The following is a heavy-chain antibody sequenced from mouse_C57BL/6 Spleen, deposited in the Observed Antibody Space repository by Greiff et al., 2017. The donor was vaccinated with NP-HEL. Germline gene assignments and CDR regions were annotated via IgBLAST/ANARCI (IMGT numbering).Heavy chain of an antibody. CDR3: ARGHYYGSFYAMDY. CDR1: GFTFSDYG. CDR2: ISSGSSTI. D-gene: IGHD1-1*01. Sequence: EVKVVESGGGLVKPGGSLKLSCAASGFTFSDYGMHWVRQAPEKGLEWVAYISSGSSTIYYADTVKGRFTISRDNAKNTLFLQMTSLRSEDTAMYYCARGHYYGSFYAMDYWGQGTSVTVSS. V-gene: IGHV5-17*01. J-gene: IGHJ4*01.